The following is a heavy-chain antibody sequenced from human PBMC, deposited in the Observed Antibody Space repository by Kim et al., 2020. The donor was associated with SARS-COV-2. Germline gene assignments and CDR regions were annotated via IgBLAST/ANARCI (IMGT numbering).Heavy chain of an antibody. D-gene: IGHD2-2*01. V-gene: IGHV4-31*03. CDR1: GGSISSGGYY. J-gene: IGHJ6*02. CDR3: ARDRRYCSSTSCLSGGIDV. CDR2: IYYSGST. Sequence: SETLSLTCTVSGGSISSGGYYWSWIRQHPGKGLEWIGYIYYSGSTYYNPSLKSRVTISVDTSKNQFSLKLSSVTAADTAVYYCARDRRYCSSTSCLSGGIDVWGQGTTVTVSS.